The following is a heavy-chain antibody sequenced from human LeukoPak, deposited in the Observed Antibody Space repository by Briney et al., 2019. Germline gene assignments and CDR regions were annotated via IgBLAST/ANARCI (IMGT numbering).Heavy chain of an antibody. D-gene: IGHD3-16*01. V-gene: IGHV5-51*01. CDR1: GYTFTIYW. CDR3: AIFDFLFGEITNWLDP. Sequence: KVSCRASGYTFTIYWIGWVRQMPGKGLEWMGIIYPGDSDTRYSPSFQGQVTISADKSISTAYLQWSSLKASDTAMYYCAIFDFLFGEITNWLDPWGQGTLVTVSS. J-gene: IGHJ5*02. CDR2: IYPGDSDT.